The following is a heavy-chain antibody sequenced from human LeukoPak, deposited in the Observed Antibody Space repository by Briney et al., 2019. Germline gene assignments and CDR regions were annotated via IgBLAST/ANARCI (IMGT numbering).Heavy chain of an antibody. V-gene: IGHV4-39*01. CDR3: ARYVVYGSGKYYFDH. Sequence: SGTLSLTCTVSGGSVSSTTYYWSWIRQPPGKGLEWIASINYSGSTYYNPSLKSRVTISVDTSENQFSLKLSSVTAADTAVYYCARYVVYGSGKYYFDHWGQGTLVTVSS. D-gene: IGHD3-10*01. CDR1: GGSVSSTTYY. CDR2: INYSGST. J-gene: IGHJ4*02.